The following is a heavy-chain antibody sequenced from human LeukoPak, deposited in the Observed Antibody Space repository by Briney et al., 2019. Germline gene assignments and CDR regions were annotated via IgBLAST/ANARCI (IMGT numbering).Heavy chain of an antibody. CDR2: ISAYNGNT. CDR1: GYTFTSYG. V-gene: IGHV1-18*01. CDR3: ARDANDIVVVPAAIATDY. D-gene: IGHD2-2*02. Sequence: ASVKVSCKASGYTFTSYGISWVRQAPGRGLEWMGWISAYNGNTNYAQKLQGRVTMTTDTSTSTAYMELRSLRSDDTAVYYCARDANDIVVVPAAIATDYWGQGTLVTVSS. J-gene: IGHJ4*02.